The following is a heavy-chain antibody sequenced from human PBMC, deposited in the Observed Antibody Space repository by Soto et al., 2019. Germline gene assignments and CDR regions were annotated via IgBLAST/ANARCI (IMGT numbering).Heavy chain of an antibody. Sequence: ASVQFSFSCSESTVTSYTMHWVLQAPGQRLEWMGWINGGNGNTKYSQKFQGRVTITRDTSASTAYMELSSLRSDDTAVYYCARELQGLYYFDYWGQGTLVTGSS. CDR1: ESTVTSYT. J-gene: IGHJ4*02. V-gene: IGHV1-3*01. D-gene: IGHD4-4*01. CDR3: ARELQGLYYFDY. CDR2: INGGNGNT.